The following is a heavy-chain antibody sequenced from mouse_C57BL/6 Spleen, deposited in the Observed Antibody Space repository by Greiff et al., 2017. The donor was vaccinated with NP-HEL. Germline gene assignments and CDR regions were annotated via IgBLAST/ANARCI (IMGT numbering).Heavy chain of an antibody. CDR1: GYTFTDYY. D-gene: IGHD2-3*01. CDR2: INPYNGGT. V-gene: IGHV1-19*01. Sequence: VQLQQSGPVLVKPGASVKMSCKASGYTFTDYYMNWVKQSHGKSLEWIGVINPYNGGTSYNQKFKGKATLTVDKSSSTAYMELNSLTSEDSAVYYCARSPPYDGYYDGWYFDVWGTGTTVTVSS. CDR3: ARSPPYDGYYDGWYFDV. J-gene: IGHJ1*03.